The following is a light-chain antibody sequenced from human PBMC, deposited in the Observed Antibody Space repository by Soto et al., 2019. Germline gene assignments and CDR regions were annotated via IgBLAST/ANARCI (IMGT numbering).Light chain of an antibody. V-gene: IGLV1-44*01. Sequence: QSVLTQPPSASGTPGQRVTISCSGSSSNIGSNTVNWYQQLPGTAPKLLIYSNNQRPSGVPDRFSGSKSGNTASLTISGLQAEDEADYYCSSYTSSTTLDVVFGGGTQLTVL. J-gene: IGLJ2*01. CDR3: SSYTSSTTLDVV. CDR2: SNN. CDR1: SSNIGSNT.